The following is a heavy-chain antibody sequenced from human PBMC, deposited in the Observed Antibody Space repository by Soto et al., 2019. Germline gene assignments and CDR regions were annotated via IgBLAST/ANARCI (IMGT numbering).Heavy chain of an antibody. V-gene: IGHV1-69*01. CDR3: ARGPRSTDYSYSGMDV. J-gene: IGHJ6*02. Sequence: QVQLVQSGAEVKKPGSSVKVSCKASGGTFSSYAISWVRQAPGQGLEWMGGIIPIFGTANYAQKFQGRVTITADESTSTAYMELSSLRSEDTAGYYCARGPRSTDYSYSGMDVWGQGTTVTVSS. CDR1: GGTFSSYA. CDR2: IIPIFGTA.